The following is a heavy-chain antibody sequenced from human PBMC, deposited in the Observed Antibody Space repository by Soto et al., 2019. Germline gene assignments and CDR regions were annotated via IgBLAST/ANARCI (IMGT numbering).Heavy chain of an antibody. CDR3: ARDRDDSSGYFSL. J-gene: IGHJ2*01. CDR2: IIPILGTA. CDR1: GDTFRNYA. V-gene: IGHV1-69*11. Sequence: QGQLVQSGPEVKSLGSSVKVSCKASGDTFRNYAFNWVRQAPGQGLEWMGGIIPILGTADYAQRFQGRVTITADESTATAYMELKSLRSEDTAVYFCARDRDDSSGYFSLWGRGTLVTVSS. D-gene: IGHD3-22*01.